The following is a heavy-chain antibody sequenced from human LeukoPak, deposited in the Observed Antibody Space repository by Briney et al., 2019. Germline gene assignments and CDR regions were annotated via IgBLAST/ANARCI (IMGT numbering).Heavy chain of an antibody. V-gene: IGHV1-8*01. CDR2: VNPNSGNS. J-gene: IGHJ4*02. CDR1: GYTFTSYD. D-gene: IGHD2-2*01. Sequence: ASVKVSCKASGYTFTSYDINWVRQATGQGLEWMGWVNPNSGNSDHAQKFQGRVTMTRDTSTNTAYLELSSLRSDDAAVYYCARVASCHSDICSAYYLDNWGQGTLVTVSS. CDR3: ARVASCHSDICSAYYLDN.